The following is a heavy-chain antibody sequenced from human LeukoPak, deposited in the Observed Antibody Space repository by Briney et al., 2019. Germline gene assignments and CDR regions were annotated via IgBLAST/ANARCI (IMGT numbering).Heavy chain of an antibody. CDR2: INNSGST. CDR3: ARVRSPRAGIPFDY. CDR1: GGSFSGYY. Sequence: TPSENLSLTCAVYGGSFSGYYWSWIRQPPGKGLEWIGEINNSGSTNYNPSLKSRVTISVDTSKNQFSLKLSSVTAADTAVYYCARVRSPRAGIPFDYWGQGTLVTVSS. D-gene: IGHD1-1*01. J-gene: IGHJ4*02. V-gene: IGHV4-34*01.